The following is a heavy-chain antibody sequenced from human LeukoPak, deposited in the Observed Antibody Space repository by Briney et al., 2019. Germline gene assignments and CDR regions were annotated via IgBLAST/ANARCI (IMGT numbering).Heavy chain of an antibody. J-gene: IGHJ3*02. V-gene: IGHV4-4*07. Sequence: SETLSLTCSVSGGSISGYYWTWIRQPAGKGLEWIGRVYTSGSTHYNPSLKTRLTMSVDTSKNQFSLKLSSATAAGTAVYYCARLITGTTTAFDIWGQGTMVTVSS. CDR2: VYTSGST. CDR1: GGSISGYY. D-gene: IGHD1-7*01. CDR3: ARLITGTTTAFDI.